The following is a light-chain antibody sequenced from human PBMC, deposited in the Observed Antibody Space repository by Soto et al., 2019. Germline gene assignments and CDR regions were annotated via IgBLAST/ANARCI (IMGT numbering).Light chain of an antibody. J-gene: IGKJ5*01. CDR1: QSVSSSY. CDR2: GAS. Sequence: EIVLTRSPGTLSLSPGERATISCRASQSVSSSYLAWYQQKPGQAPRLLIYGASSRATGIPDRFSGSGSGTDFALTISRLEPEDFAVYYCQQYGSSITFGQGTRLEIK. V-gene: IGKV3-20*01. CDR3: QQYGSSIT.